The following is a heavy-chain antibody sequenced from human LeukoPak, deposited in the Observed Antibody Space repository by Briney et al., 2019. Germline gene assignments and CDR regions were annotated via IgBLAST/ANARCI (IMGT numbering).Heavy chain of an antibody. CDR3: ATLHGGFGERWFDP. CDR2: IIPIFGTV. V-gene: IGHV1-69*13. J-gene: IGHJ5*02. CDR1: GGTFSSTA. Sequence: PGASVKVSCKASGGTFSSTAFSWLRQAPGQGLQWMGTIIPIFGTVNYAQKFQARVTITADESTDTAYMELSSLRSEDTAVYYCATLHGGFGERWFDPWGQGTLVTASS. D-gene: IGHD3-10*01.